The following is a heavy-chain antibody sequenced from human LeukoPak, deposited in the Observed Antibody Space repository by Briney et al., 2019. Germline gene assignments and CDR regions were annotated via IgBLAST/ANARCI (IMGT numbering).Heavy chain of an antibody. Sequence: ASVKVSCKAFGYTVTSYYIFWVRQAPGQGLEWMGIINFSGGATTSAQKFQGRVTITRDTSTRTVHMELNSLRSDDTAVYYCASRDSNGYHYQFDYWGQGTLVTVSS. J-gene: IGHJ4*02. CDR1: GYTVTSYY. CDR3: ASRDSNGYHYQFDY. D-gene: IGHD3-22*01. CDR2: INFSGGAT. V-gene: IGHV1-46*01.